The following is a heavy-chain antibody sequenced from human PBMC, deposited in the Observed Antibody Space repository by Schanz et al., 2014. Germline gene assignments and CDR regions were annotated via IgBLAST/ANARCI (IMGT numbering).Heavy chain of an antibody. Sequence: QLQLQESGPGLVKPSETLSLTCTVSGASISSTRHYWGWVRQAPGKGLEWLGSLYYSGRIHNNTSIRSRVTMSVDTSKNQFSLRLSSVTAADTAAYYCARLEGCSGGSCYSLDLWGQGTLVTVSS. V-gene: IGHV4-39*01. CDR3: ARLEGCSGGSCYSLDL. CDR2: LYYSGRI. J-gene: IGHJ4*02. CDR1: GASISSTRHY. D-gene: IGHD2-15*01.